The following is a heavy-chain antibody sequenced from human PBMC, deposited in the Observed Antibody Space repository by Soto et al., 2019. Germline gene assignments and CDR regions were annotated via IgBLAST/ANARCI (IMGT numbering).Heavy chain of an antibody. V-gene: IGHV3-21*06. CDR1: GFSFRNYN. J-gene: IGHJ4*02. Sequence: GGSLRLSCAASGFSFRNYNMNWVRQAPGKGLEWLSSIDSGSSYIDYADSVKGRLTISRDNAKNSLYLQMNSLRAEDTALYYCARSSDSWYLYYFDYWGQGALVTVSS. D-gene: IGHD6-13*01. CDR2: IDSGSSYI. CDR3: ARSSDSWYLYYFDY.